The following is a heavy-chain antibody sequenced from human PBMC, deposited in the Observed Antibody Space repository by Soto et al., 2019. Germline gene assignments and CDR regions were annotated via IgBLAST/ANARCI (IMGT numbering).Heavy chain of an antibody. CDR3: AGWAVGIMIFGVPKDY. V-gene: IGHV4-34*01. CDR2: INHSGSA. Sequence: SETLSLTCVVYGGSFSGHFWSWIRQPPGKGLEWIGEINHSGSANYNPSLKSRVTISVDTSKNQFSLKPTSVTAAGTAVYYCAGWAVGIMIFGVPKDYWSQGTQVTVSS. CDR1: GGSFSGHF. J-gene: IGHJ4*02. D-gene: IGHD3-3*01.